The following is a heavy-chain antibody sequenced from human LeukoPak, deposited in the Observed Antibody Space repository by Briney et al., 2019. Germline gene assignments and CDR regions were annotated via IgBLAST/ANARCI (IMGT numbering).Heavy chain of an antibody. CDR3: VEVGLGRYMRTPTGT. CDR1: GFTFSILA. CDR2: ISANGDDT. Sequence: PGGSLRLSCEICGFTFSILALNWVRQAPGKGLEWVSAISANGDDTFYADSVWGRFTISRDNYKNTLHLQMKALRAEDTATYYCVEVGLGRYMRTPTGTWGQDTMVTVAS. J-gene: IGHJ3*01. V-gene: IGHV3-23*01. D-gene: IGHD2-8*02.